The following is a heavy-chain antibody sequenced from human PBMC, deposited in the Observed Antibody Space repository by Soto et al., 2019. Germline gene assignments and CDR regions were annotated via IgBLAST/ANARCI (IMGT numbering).Heavy chain of an antibody. CDR3: ARGRYCLTGRCFPNWFDS. Sequence: LSLTCSVSGDSISNLDYFWAWIRQPPGQALEYIGYIYKSATTYYNPSFESRVAISVDTSKSRFSLNVTSVTAADTAVYFCARGRYCLTGRCFPNWFDSWGQGALVTVSS. V-gene: IGHV4-30-4*01. CDR2: IYKSATT. J-gene: IGHJ5*01. D-gene: IGHD7-27*01. CDR1: GDSISNLDYF.